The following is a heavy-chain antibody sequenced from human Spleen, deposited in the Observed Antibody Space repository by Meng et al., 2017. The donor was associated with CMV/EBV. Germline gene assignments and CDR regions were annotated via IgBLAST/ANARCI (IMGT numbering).Heavy chain of an antibody. CDR3: AKDPRIAAAFQLLWFGESLRDNGMDV. CDR1: GGSISSSSYY. V-gene: IGHV4-39*07. D-gene: IGHD3-10*01. CDR2: IYYSGST. Sequence: SETLSLTCTVSGGSISSSSYYWGWIRQPPGKGLEWIGSIYYSGSTYYNPSLKSRVTISVDTSKNQFSLKLSSVTAADTAVYYCAKDPRIAAAFQLLWFGESLRDNGMDVWGQGTTVTVSS. J-gene: IGHJ6*02.